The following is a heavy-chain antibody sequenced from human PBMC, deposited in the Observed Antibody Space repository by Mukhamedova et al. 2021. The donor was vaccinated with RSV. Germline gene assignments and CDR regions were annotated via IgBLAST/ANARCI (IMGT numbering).Heavy chain of an antibody. CDR2: IRSDGSNK. D-gene: IGHD3-10*01. Sequence: GLEWMAFIRSDGSNKGYADSVKGRFTISRDNSKNTLYLQMDSLRPEDTAVYYCAKDRDGGAYYFDYWGQGTLVTVSS. V-gene: IGHV3-30*02. CDR3: AKDRDGGAYYFDY. J-gene: IGHJ4*02.